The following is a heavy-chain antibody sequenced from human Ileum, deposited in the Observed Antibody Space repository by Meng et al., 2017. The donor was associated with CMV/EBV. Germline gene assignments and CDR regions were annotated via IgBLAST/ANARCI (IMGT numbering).Heavy chain of an antibody. CDR2: IEHRGST. CDR1: CRTLSGSV. V-gene: IGHV4-34*01. J-gene: IGHJ5*02. D-gene: IGHD5-18*01. Sequence: HVHPPRWGVGLVAAAQTLLITCPVYCRTLSGSVLQSIYHCPWRGLECVGEIEHRGSTNYIPSLKTRVIMSVDTNNNQLSLKLSYVKAGDPAVYYCARGRWSGYISVYMYNWFDPWGQGTLVTVSS. CDR3: ARGRWSGYISVYMYNWFDP.